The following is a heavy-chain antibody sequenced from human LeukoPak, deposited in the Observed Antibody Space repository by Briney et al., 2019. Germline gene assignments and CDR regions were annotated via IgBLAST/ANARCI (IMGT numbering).Heavy chain of an antibody. CDR2: ITGSGGST. CDR3: ARRAGAYSHPYDY. CDR1: GFTFSSYA. J-gene: IGHJ4*02. V-gene: IGHV3-23*01. Sequence: GGSLRLSCAASGFTFSSYAMSWVRQAPGKGLEWVSAITGSGGSTYYADSVKGRFTISRDNSKNTLYLQMNSLRAEDTAVYYCARRAGAYSHPYDYWGQGTLVTVSS. D-gene: IGHD4/OR15-4a*01.